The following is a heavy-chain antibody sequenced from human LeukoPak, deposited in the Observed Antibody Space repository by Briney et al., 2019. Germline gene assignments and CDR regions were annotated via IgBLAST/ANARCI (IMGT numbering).Heavy chain of an antibody. CDR2: IYHSGST. V-gene: IGHV4-30-2*01. Sequence: SSQTLSLTCTVSGGSISSGGYYWSWIRQPPGKGLEWIGYIYHSGSTYYNPSLKSRVTISVDKSKNQFSLKLSSVTAADTAVYYCARGGSSNWYPYFDSWGQGTLVTVSS. J-gene: IGHJ4*02. CDR1: GGSISSGGYY. CDR3: ARGGSSNWYPYFDS. D-gene: IGHD6-13*01.